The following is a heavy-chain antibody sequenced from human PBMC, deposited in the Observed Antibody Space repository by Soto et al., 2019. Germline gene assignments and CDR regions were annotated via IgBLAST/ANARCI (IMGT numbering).Heavy chain of an antibody. V-gene: IGHV4-59*01. J-gene: IGHJ4*02. CDR3: ARNRKGNFDY. CDR1: GGSISSYY. CDR2: TYYSGST. Sequence: PSETLSLTCTVSGGSISSYYWSWIRQPPGKGLEWIGYTYYSGSTNYNPSLKSRVTISVDTSKNQFSLKLSSVTAADTAVYYCARNRKGNFDYWGQGTLVTVSS.